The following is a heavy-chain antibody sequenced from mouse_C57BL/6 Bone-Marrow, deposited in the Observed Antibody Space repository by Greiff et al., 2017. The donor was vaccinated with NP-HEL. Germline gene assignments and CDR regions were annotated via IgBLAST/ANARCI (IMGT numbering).Heavy chain of an antibody. V-gene: IGHV1-15*01. D-gene: IGHD4-1*01. Sequence: QVHVQPSGAELVRPGASVTLSCKASGYTFPAYGMHWVKQPPVHGLDWIGAIAPATGCTAYNQKFTGKAILTADKSSSTAYMELRSLTSEDSAVYYCTGRTGTKGDWGQGTTLTVSS. CDR3: TGRTGTKGD. CDR2: IAPATGCT. J-gene: IGHJ2*01. CDR1: GYTFPAYG.